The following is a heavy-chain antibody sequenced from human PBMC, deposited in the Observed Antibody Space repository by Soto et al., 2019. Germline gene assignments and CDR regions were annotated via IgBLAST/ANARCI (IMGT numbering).Heavy chain of an antibody. CDR2: IYYSGRT. CDR1: GGTVRSSSYH. CDR3: TRHEGGAAADRPLDY. J-gene: IGHJ4*02. Sequence: SETQRHPCTVAGGTVRSSSYHWGRKNKDPGKGLEWIASIYYSGRTHNNPALKSRVTMSVDTYTNQFSLKMNAVTAADTAVYYCTRHEGGAAADRPLDYWGQGTLVTVSS. V-gene: IGHV4-39*01. D-gene: IGHD6-13*01.